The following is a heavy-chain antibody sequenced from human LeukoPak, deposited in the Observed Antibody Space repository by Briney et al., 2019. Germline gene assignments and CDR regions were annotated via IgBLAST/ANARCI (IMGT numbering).Heavy chain of an antibody. J-gene: IGHJ4*02. CDR1: GFIVSNNY. V-gene: IGHV3-53*01. CDR3: ATLYGGQRADGY. Sequence: GGSLRLSCAASGFIVSNNYMSWVRQAPGKGLEWVSSIYGGDTIEYAGSVKGRFTISRDNSKNTLYLQMNSLRTDDTAVYYCATLYGGQRADGYWGQGTLVIVSS. CDR2: IYGGDTI. D-gene: IGHD2-15*01.